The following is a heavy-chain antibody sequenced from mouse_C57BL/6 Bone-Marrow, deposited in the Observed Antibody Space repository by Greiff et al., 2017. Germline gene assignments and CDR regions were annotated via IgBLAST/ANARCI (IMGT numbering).Heavy chain of an antibody. Sequence: VQLKQSGGGLVKPGGSLKLSCAASGFTFSDYGMHWVRQAPEKGLEWVAYISSGSSTIYYADTVKGRFTISRDNANNTLFLQMTSLRSEDTAMYYCATYDYEWCYAMDYWGQGTSVTVSS. V-gene: IGHV5-17*01. CDR3: ATYDYEWCYAMDY. CDR2: ISSGSSTI. D-gene: IGHD2-4*01. J-gene: IGHJ4*01. CDR1: GFTFSDYG.